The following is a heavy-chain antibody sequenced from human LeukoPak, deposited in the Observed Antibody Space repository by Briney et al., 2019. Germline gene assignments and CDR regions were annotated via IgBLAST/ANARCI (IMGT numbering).Heavy chain of an antibody. J-gene: IGHJ4*02. D-gene: IGHD4-23*01. V-gene: IGHV1-69*13. CDR3: ARAGYGGTIFDY. CDR2: IIPIFGTA. CDR1: GGTFSSYA. Sequence: ASVKVSCKASGGTFSSYAISWVRQAPGQGLEWMGGIIPIFGTANYAQKFQGRVTITADESTSTAYMELSSLRSEDTAVYYCARAGYGGTIFDYWGQGTLVTVSS.